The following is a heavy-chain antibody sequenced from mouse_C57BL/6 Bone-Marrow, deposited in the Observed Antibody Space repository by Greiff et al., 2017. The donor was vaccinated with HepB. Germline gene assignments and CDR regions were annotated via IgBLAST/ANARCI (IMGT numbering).Heavy chain of an antibody. D-gene: IGHD1-1*01. J-gene: IGHJ4*01. CDR1: GFTFSNYW. V-gene: IGHV6-3*01. CDR3: TDCRNYYGSSYAMDY. Sequence: EVKVEESGGGLVQPGGSMKLSCVASGFTFSNYWMNWVRQSPEKGLEWVAQIRLKSDNYATHYAESVKGRFTISRDDSKSSVYLQMNNLRAEDTGIYYCTDCRNYYGSSYAMDYWGQGTSVTVSS. CDR2: IRLKSDNYAT.